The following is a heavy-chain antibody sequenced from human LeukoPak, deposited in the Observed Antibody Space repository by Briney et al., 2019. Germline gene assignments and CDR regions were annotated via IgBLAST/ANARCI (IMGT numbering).Heavy chain of an antibody. Sequence: SVKVSCKASGRTFRSYAISWVRQPSAQGLDWMGRFIPLFGTSHFAQNFQGRVTITTDESTTTAYMALSSLRSEDTALYYCASDTWLAVFLSFDYWGQGTLVTVSS. CDR3: ASDTWLAVFLSFDY. V-gene: IGHV1-69*05. D-gene: IGHD6-19*01. CDR1: GRTFRSYA. CDR2: FIPLFGTS. J-gene: IGHJ4*02.